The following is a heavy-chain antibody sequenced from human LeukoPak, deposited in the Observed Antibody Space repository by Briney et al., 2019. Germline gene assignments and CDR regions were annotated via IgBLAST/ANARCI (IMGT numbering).Heavy chain of an antibody. J-gene: IGHJ3*02. CDR1: GSSISSGHY. CDR3: ARNNTRTVSRGSSRRRANAFDI. CDR2: IYNSGST. D-gene: IGHD6-13*01. V-gene: IGHV4-38-2*01. Sequence: PSETLSLTCAVSGSSISSGHYWGWIRQPPGKGLEWIGSIYNSGSTYYNPSLRSRVTISVDTSKNQFSLRLSSVTAADTAVYYCARNNTRTVSRGSSRRRANAFDIWGQGTMVTASS.